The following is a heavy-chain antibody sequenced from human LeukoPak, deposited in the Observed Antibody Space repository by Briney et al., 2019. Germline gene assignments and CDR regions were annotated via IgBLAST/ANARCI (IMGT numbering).Heavy chain of an antibody. CDR1: GYTFTSYG. CDR3: ARDRGAVAGRRLNWFDP. V-gene: IGHV1-2*02. Sequence: GASVKVSCKASGYTFTSYGISWVRQAPGQGLEWMGWINPNSGGTNYAQKFQGRVTMTRDTSISTAYMELSRLRSDDTAVYYCARDRGAVAGRRLNWFDPWGQGTLVTVSS. J-gene: IGHJ5*02. CDR2: INPNSGGT. D-gene: IGHD6-19*01.